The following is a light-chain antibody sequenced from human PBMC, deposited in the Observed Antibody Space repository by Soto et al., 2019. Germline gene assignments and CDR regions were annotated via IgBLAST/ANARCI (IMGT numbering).Light chain of an antibody. J-gene: IGKJ1*01. CDR3: QQYSQWPPPWT. CDR1: QYVHTS. V-gene: IGKV3-15*01. CDR2: GAS. Sequence: EIVMTQSPGTLSVSPGERVAVSCRASQYVHTSLAWYQQKSGQAPRLLIYGASIRAPGVPVRFSGSGPGTEFTLTVVSLQSEDSAVDSCQQYSQWPPPWTFGQGTKVDI.